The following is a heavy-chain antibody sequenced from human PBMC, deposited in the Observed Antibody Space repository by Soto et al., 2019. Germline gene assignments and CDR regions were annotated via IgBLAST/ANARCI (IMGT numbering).Heavy chain of an antibody. J-gene: IGHJ6*02. D-gene: IGHD2-15*01. CDR3: ARDRGPGYCSGGSCYSGYYYYYYGMDV. Sequence: LRLACAASGFTFSSYAMHWVRQAPGKGLEWVAVISYDGSNKYYADSVKGRFTISRDNSKNTLYLQMNSLRAEDTAVYYCARDRGPGYCSGGSCYSGYYYYYYGMDVWGQGTTVTVSS. CDR1: GFTFSSYA. V-gene: IGHV3-30-3*01. CDR2: ISYDGSNK.